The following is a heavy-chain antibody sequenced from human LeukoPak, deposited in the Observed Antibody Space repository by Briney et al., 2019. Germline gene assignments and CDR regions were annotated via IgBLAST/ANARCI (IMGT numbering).Heavy chain of an antibody. Sequence: GGSLRLSCAASGFTFSSYGIHWVRQAPGKGLEWVSSISSSSSYIYYADSVKGRFTISRDNAKNSLYLQMNSLRAEDTAVYYCARSDGLDYWGQGTLVTVSS. D-gene: IGHD5-24*01. CDR1: GFTFSSYG. J-gene: IGHJ4*02. CDR2: ISSSSSYI. V-gene: IGHV3-21*01. CDR3: ARSDGLDY.